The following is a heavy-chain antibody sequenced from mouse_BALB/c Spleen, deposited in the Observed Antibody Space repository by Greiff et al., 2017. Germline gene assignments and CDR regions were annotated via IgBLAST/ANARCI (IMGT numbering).Heavy chain of an antibody. CDR1: GFTFSSYT. D-gene: IGHD6-1*01. CDR2: ISNGGGST. Sequence: EVKLVESGGGLVQPGGSLKLSCAASGFTFSSYTMSWVRQTPEKRLEWVAYISNGGGSTYYPDTVKGRFTISRDNAKNTLYLQMSSLKSEDTAMYYCTRQGAAGFAYWGQGTLVTGSA. V-gene: IGHV5-12-2*01. CDR3: TRQGAAGFAY. J-gene: IGHJ3*01.